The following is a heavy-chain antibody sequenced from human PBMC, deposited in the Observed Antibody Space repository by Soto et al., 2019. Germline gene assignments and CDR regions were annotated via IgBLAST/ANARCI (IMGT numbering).Heavy chain of an antibody. CDR3: ARGDNFFESSERDYHYGRDV. J-gene: IGHJ6*02. V-gene: IGHV1-69*06. CDR1: EGTFNSYV. Sequence: QVKLVQSSAELKKPGSSVRVSCNASEGTFNSYVVSWVRQAPGQWLQWMGGIIPLFGTTNYAHKLEGRVTITADTSTTTAYMELSGLRPGDTAVYYCARGDNFFESSERDYHYGRDVWGQGTTVIVSS. D-gene: IGHD3-3*01. CDR2: IIPLFGTT.